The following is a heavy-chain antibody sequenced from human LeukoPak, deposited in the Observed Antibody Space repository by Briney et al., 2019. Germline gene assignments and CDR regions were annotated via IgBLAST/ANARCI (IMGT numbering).Heavy chain of an antibody. CDR2: ISSSGSTI. Sequence: GGSLRLSCAASGFTFSDYYMSRIRQAPGKGLEWVSYISSSGSTIYYADSVKGRFTISRDNAKNSLYLQMNSLRAEDTAVYYCARVGYCSGGSCYDWYFDLWGRGTLVTVSS. D-gene: IGHD2-15*01. J-gene: IGHJ2*01. CDR1: GFTFSDYY. V-gene: IGHV3-11*01. CDR3: ARVGYCSGGSCYDWYFDL.